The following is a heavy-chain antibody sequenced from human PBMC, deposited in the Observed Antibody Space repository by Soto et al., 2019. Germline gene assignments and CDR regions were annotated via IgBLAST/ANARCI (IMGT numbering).Heavy chain of an antibody. CDR3: ARLVVFDS. V-gene: IGHV3-48*03. Sequence: EVQLVESGGALVQPGGSLRLSCVASGFTFSTHEMNWVRQAPGEGLEWDSYSGSSGSTVYYADSVKGRFTISRDNAKNSLYLQMNRLRAEDTAVYYCARLVVFDSWGQGTLVTVSS. CDR2: SGSSGSTV. CDR1: GFTFSTHE. J-gene: IGHJ4*02. D-gene: IGHD3-9*01.